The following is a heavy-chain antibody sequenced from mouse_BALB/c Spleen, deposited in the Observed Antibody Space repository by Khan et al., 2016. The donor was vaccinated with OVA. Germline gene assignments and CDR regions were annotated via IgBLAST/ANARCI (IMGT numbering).Heavy chain of an antibody. V-gene: IGHV5-17*02. CDR1: GFTFSNFG. J-gene: IGHJ1*01. D-gene: IGHD2-4*01. CDR2: ISSGSATI. CDR3: ARWLITTWYFDV. Sequence: EVELVESGGGLVQPGGSRKLSCAASGFTFSNFGMHWVRQAPEKGLEWVAYISSGSATIYYADTVKGRFTISRDNPKNTLFLQMTSLRSEDTAIXYCARWLITTWYFDVWGAGTTVTVSS.